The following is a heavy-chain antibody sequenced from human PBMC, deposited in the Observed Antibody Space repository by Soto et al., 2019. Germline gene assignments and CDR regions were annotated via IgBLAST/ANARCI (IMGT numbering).Heavy chain of an antibody. Sequence: KPSVTLSLTCTVSGGSISSGGYHWSWIRQHPGKGLEWIGYIYYSGSTYYNPSLKSRVSISVDTSKNQFSLNLCSVTAADTAVYYCARDPTPWGQGTLVTVSS. V-gene: IGHV4-31*03. J-gene: IGHJ5*02. CDR1: GGSISSGGYH. CDR3: ARDPTP. CDR2: IYYSGST.